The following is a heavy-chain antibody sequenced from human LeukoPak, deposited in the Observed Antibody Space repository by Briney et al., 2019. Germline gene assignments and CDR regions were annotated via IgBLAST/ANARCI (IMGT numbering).Heavy chain of an antibody. D-gene: IGHD2-2*01. Sequence: ASVKVSCKASGYTFTGYYMHWVRQAPGQGLEWMGWMNPNSGNTGYAQKFQGRVTMTRNTSISTAYMELSSLRSEDTAVYYCARGSIRGYCSSTSCYVYWGQGTLVTVSS. V-gene: IGHV1-8*02. J-gene: IGHJ4*02. CDR3: ARGSIRGYCSSTSCYVY. CDR2: MNPNSGNT. CDR1: GYTFTGYY.